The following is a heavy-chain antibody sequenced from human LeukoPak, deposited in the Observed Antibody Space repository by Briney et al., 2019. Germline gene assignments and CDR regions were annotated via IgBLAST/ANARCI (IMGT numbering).Heavy chain of an antibody. Sequence: SETLSLTCTVSGGSNSDYYCSWIRQPPGKGLEWLGYIYYSGNINYNPSLKSRVTISVDTSKNQFSLKLSSVTAADTAVYYCASQIAARGGWYYFDYWGQGTLVTVSS. CDR3: ASQIAARGGWYYFDY. V-gene: IGHV4-59*08. CDR2: IYYSGNI. J-gene: IGHJ4*02. D-gene: IGHD6-6*01. CDR1: GGSNSDYY.